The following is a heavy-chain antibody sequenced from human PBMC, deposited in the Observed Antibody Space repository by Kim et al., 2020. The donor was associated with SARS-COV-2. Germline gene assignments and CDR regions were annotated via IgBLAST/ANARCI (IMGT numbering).Heavy chain of an antibody. V-gene: IGHV3-30-3*01. J-gene: IGHJ6*02. CDR2: ISYDGSDK. D-gene: IGHD4-4*01. CDR1: GFSFSIYS. CDR3: ARDFIDYSSTYGMDV. Sequence: GGSLSLSCAASGFSFSIYSMHWVRQSPGKGLEWVAVISYDGSDKYYADSVKGRFTISRDDSKNTRYLQMHSLRAEDTAVYYCARDFIDYSSTYGMDVWGQGTTVTVSS.